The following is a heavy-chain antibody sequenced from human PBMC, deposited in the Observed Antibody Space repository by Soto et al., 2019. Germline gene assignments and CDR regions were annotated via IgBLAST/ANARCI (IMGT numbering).Heavy chain of an antibody. CDR2: INPNSGGT. CDR3: ARDRGSIAAAGIGY. CDR1: GYTFTGYY. D-gene: IGHD6-13*01. V-gene: IGHV1-2*04. J-gene: IGHJ4*02. Sequence: QVQLVQSGAEVKKPGASVKVSCKASGYTFTGYYMHWVRQAPGQGLEWMGWINPNSGGTNYAQKFQGWVTRTRDSSISTAYMELSRLRSDDTAVYYCARDRGSIAAAGIGYWGQGTLVTVSS.